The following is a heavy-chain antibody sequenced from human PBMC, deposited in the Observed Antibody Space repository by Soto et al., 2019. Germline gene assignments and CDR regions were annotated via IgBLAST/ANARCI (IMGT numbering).Heavy chain of an antibody. J-gene: IGHJ4*02. CDR1: ARSHIRDGYY. V-gene: IGHV4-31*03. D-gene: IGHD2-2*01. CDR2: LSYRGSA. CDR3: ARATPAGSADF. Sequence: SATLSLTCTVSARSHIRDGYYWSWFGQHAGNGLECIACLSYRGSAYSDPSVKIRVRSSADTNKKQVSLRLTSVTAADTAVYFCARATPAGSADFWGPGTLVTVSS.